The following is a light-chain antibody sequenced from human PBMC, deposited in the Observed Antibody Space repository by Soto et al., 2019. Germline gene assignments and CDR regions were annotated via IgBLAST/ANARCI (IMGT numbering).Light chain of an antibody. Sequence: ELEMTQSPASLSASPGETVTLSCRATQTAYKNLAWYQQKPGQPPRLLIFAASTRAPGLPARFSGSGSGTEFTLTISSLQSEDSAISYCQEYNRWPPEFIFGPGTRLEIK. V-gene: IGKV3-15*01. J-gene: IGKJ2*01. CDR1: QTAYKN. CDR3: QEYNRWPPEFI. CDR2: AAS.